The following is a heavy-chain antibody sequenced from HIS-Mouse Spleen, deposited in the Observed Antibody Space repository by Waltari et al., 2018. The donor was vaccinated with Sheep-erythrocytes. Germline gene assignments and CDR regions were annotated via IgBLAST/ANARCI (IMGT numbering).Heavy chain of an antibody. D-gene: IGHD5-18*01. CDR3: ARHKDTAMVHFDY. J-gene: IGHJ4*02. CDR2: IYYSGST. Sequence: QLQLQESGPGLVKPSETLSLTCTVSGGSISSSSYYWGWIRQPPGKGLEWIGSIYYSGSTYYNPSRTSRVTISVDTSKNQFSLKLSSVTAADTAVYYCARHKDTAMVHFDYWGQGTLVTVSS. V-gene: IGHV4-39*01. CDR1: GGSISSSSYY.